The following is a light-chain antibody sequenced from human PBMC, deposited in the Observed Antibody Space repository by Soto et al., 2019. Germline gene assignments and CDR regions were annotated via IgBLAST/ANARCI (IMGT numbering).Light chain of an antibody. CDR3: QQGYRMHALT. Sequence: DIQLTQSPSTLSASVSDRVTITCRASQTISTYLHWYQHKPGRAPRLLISEVSTLQSGVPGRFRGSGSETEFTLTITYVQPEAFATYDGQQGYRMHALTFGGGTKVDI. V-gene: IGKV1-39*01. CDR2: EVS. J-gene: IGKJ4*01. CDR1: QTISTY.